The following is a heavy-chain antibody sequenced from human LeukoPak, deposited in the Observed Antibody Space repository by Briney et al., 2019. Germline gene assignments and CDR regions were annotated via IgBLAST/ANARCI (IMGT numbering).Heavy chain of an antibody. V-gene: IGHV4-59*13. CDR1: GAFINSYY. J-gene: IGHJ4*02. D-gene: IGHD4-17*01. Sequence: PSETLSLTWSVSGAFINSYYWNWIRQSPGKGLGWLGNIHYRGTTNYNPSLKSRVTLSLDSSKSQFALKVTSVTAADTAVYYCARDEFGDFQGFDYWGQGTRVTVSS. CDR2: IHYRGTT. CDR3: ARDEFGDFQGFDY.